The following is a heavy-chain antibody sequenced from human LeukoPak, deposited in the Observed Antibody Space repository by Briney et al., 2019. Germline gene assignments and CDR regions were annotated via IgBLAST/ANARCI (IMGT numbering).Heavy chain of an antibody. Sequence: GGSLSLSCAASGLTFSSYAMSWVRQAPGKGLEWVSAISGSGGSTYYADSVKGRFTISRDNSKNTLYLQMNSLRAEDTAVYYCAKDGYYVPIVYWGQGTLVTVSS. D-gene: IGHD3-22*01. J-gene: IGHJ4*02. CDR2: ISGSGGST. CDR3: AKDGYYVPIVY. V-gene: IGHV3-23*01. CDR1: GLTFSSYA.